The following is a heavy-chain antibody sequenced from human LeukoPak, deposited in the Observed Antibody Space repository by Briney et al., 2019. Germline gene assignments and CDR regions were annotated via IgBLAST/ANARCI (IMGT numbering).Heavy chain of an antibody. CDR2: IKEDGSEK. V-gene: IGHV3-7*03. D-gene: IGHD6-13*01. CDR1: GFTFSSYW. J-gene: IGHJ4*02. Sequence: GGSLRLSCAASGFTFSSYWMSWVRQAPGKGLEWVANIKEDGSEKYYVDSVEGRFTISRDNAKKSLFLQMNSLRAEDTAAYYCARRRPAGRFFDYWGQGTLVTVSS. CDR3: ARRRPAGRFFDY.